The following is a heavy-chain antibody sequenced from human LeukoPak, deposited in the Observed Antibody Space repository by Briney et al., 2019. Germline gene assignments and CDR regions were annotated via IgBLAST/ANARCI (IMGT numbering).Heavy chain of an antibody. Sequence: GGSLRLSCAASGFTFSSYEMNWVRQAPGKGLEWVSYISSSGSTIYYADSVKGRFTISRDNAKNSLYLQMNSLRAEDTAVYYCARVVGSSGSYSRRLMWLDAFDIWGQGTMVTVS. D-gene: IGHD1-26*01. CDR1: GFTFSSYE. J-gene: IGHJ3*02. CDR2: ISSSGSTI. V-gene: IGHV3-48*03. CDR3: ARVVGSSGSYSRRLMWLDAFDI.